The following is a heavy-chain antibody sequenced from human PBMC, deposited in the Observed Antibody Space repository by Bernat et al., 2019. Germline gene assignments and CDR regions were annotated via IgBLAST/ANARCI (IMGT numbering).Heavy chain of an antibody. CDR1: GFTFDDYA. V-gene: IGHV3-9*01. CDR3: ARVSNPKTYYYYMDV. CDR2: ISWNSGSI. Sequence: EVQLVEPGVGLVQPGRSLRLSCAASGFTFDDYAMHWVRQAPGKCLGWVSGISWNSGSIGYADAVKGRITISRDNAKNSLYMQMNSLGAEDTALYYCARVSNPKTYYYYMDVWGKGTTVTVS. J-gene: IGHJ6*03.